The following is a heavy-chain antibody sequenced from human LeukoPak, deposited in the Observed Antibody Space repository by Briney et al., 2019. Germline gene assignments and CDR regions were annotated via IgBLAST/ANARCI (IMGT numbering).Heavy chain of an antibody. Sequence: GGSLRLSCAASGFTFSNAWMSWVRQAPGQGLEWVGRIKSKTDGGTTDYAAPVKGRFTVSRDDSKNTLYLQMNSLKTEDTAVYYCTTATAKSGSSWGGFDYWGRGTLANVSS. CDR3: TTATAKSGSSWGGFDY. J-gene: IGHJ4*02. CDR2: IKSKTDGGTT. V-gene: IGHV3-15*01. D-gene: IGHD1-26*01. CDR1: GFTFSNAW.